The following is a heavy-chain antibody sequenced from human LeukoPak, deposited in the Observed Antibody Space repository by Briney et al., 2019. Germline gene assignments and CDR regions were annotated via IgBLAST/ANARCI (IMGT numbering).Heavy chain of an antibody. CDR1: GFTFSSYA. Sequence: PGGSLRLSCAASGFTFSSYAMHWVRQAPGKGLQYVSAISSNGGGTYYANSVKGRFTIFRHNSKNTLYLQMGSLRAEDMAVYYCARAPGPSGGPDYWGQGTLVTVSS. D-gene: IGHD2-15*01. CDR2: ISSNGGGT. CDR3: ARAPGPSGGPDY. V-gene: IGHV3-64*01. J-gene: IGHJ4*02.